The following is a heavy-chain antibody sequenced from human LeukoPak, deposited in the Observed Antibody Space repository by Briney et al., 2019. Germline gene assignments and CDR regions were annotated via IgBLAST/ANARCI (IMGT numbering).Heavy chain of an antibody. Sequence: GGSLRLSCVASGFTFGKYWMSWVRQVPGKGLEWVANIKLDGSEKNYVDSVKGRFTISRDNTKNSLYLQMNSLRAEDTAVYYCAREQLDYYYYGMDVWGQGTTVTVSS. CDR2: IKLDGSEK. CDR1: GFTFGKYW. V-gene: IGHV3-7*03. D-gene: IGHD5-18*01. J-gene: IGHJ6*02. CDR3: AREQLDYYYYGMDV.